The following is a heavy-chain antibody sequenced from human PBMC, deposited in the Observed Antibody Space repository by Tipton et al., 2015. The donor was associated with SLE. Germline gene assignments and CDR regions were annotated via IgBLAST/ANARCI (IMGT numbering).Heavy chain of an antibody. CDR2: INHSGST. Sequence: LRLSCAVYGGSLSGYYWRWIRQPPGQGLEWIGEINHSGSTNYNPSLKSRVTISVDTSKNQFSLKLSSVTAADTAVYYCATPGPLRAFDFWGQGTMVTVSS. D-gene: IGHD3-10*01. J-gene: IGHJ3*01. CDR3: ATPGPLRAFDF. V-gene: IGHV4-34*01. CDR1: GGSLSGYY.